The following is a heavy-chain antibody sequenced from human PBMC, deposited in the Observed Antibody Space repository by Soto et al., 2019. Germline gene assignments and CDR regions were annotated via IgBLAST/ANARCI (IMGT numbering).Heavy chain of an antibody. V-gene: IGHV3-48*03. CDR3: ARENSRISPRLFQH. Sequence: PGGSLRLSCAASGFTLSSYMMNWVRQAPGQGLEWISYISNSGSSIDYADSVKGRFTISRDNAKNTLYLQMNSLRPEDTGLYYCARENSRISPRLFQHWGHGTLVTVSS. D-gene: IGHD6-6*01. CDR2: ISNSGSSI. CDR1: GFTLSSYM. J-gene: IGHJ1*01.